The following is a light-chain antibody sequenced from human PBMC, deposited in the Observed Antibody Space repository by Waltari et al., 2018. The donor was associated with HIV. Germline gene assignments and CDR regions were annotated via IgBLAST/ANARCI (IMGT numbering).Light chain of an antibody. V-gene: IGLV2-11*01. J-gene: IGLJ1*01. Sequence: QSALTQPPSVSGSPGQSVTISCTGTRSDVGDYNYVSWYQQHPGKAPKLIILDVSQRPSGVPDLFSGSKSGSTASLTISGLQTDDEADYCCCAYAAAHISYVFGSGTKVAVL. CDR1: RSDVGDYNY. CDR2: DVS. CDR3: CAYAAAHISYV.